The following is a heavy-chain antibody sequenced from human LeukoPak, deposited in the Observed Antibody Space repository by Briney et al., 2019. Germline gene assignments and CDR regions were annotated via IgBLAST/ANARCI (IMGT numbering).Heavy chain of an antibody. Sequence: PGRSLRLSCAASGFTFSTYGMHWVRQAPGKGLEWVAVIWYDGSNKYYADSVKGRFTISRDNSKNTLFLQMNSLRAEDTAVYYCVRDGVGAPPFDYWGQGALVIVSS. J-gene: IGHJ4*02. CDR2: IWYDGSNK. V-gene: IGHV3-33*01. CDR3: VRDGVGAPPFDY. D-gene: IGHD1-26*01. CDR1: GFTFSTYG.